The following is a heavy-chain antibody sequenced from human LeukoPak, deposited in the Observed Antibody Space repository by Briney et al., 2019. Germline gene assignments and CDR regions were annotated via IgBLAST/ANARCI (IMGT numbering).Heavy chain of an antibody. CDR3: ASFSPYYDSLDY. CDR1: GYTFTSYD. Sequence: ASVNVSCKASGYTFTSYDINWVRQATGQGLEWMGWMNPNSGNTGYAQKFQGRVTMTRNTSISTAYMELSSLRSEDTAVYYCASFSPYYDSLDYWGQGTLVTVSS. CDR2: MNPNSGNT. J-gene: IGHJ4*02. V-gene: IGHV1-8*01. D-gene: IGHD3-22*01.